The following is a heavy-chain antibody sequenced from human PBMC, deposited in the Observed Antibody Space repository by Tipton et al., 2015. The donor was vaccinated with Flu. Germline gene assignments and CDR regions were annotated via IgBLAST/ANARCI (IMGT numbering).Heavy chain of an antibody. J-gene: IGHJ4*02. V-gene: IGHV3-7*01. D-gene: IGHD3-22*01. CDR1: GFTFSSYW. CDR3: ARGWLYYDSSGYYKDY. CDR2: IKQDGSEK. Sequence: SLRLSCAASGFTFSSYWMSWVRQAPGKGLEWVANIKQDGSEKYYVDSVKGRFTISRDNAKNSLYLQMNSLRAEDTAVYYCARGWLYYDSSGYYKDYWGQGTLVTVSS.